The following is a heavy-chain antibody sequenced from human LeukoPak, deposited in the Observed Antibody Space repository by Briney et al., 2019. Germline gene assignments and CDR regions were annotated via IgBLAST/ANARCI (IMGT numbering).Heavy chain of an antibody. CDR2: ISYDGSNK. Sequence: GGSLRLSCAASGFTFSSYGMHWVRQAPGKGLEWVAVISYDGSNKYYADSVKGRFTISRDNSKNTLYLQMNSLRAEDTAVYYCAKARYDFWSENWFDPWGQGTLVTVSS. CDR3: AKARYDFWSENWFDP. CDR1: GFTFSSYG. J-gene: IGHJ5*02. D-gene: IGHD3-3*01. V-gene: IGHV3-30*18.